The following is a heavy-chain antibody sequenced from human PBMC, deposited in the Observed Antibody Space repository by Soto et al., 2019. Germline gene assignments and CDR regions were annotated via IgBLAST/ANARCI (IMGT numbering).Heavy chain of an antibody. CDR2: IYYSGST. D-gene: IGHD4-17*01. J-gene: IGHJ4*02. CDR3: ARHDYGGFGL. V-gene: IGHV4-39*01. CDR1: GDSISRSSYY. Sequence: NPSETLSLTCTVSGDSISRSSYYWGWIRQPPGKGLEWIGSIYYSGSTYYNPSLKSRVTISVDTSKNQFSLKLSSVTAADTAVYYCARHDYGGFGLWGQGTLVTVSS.